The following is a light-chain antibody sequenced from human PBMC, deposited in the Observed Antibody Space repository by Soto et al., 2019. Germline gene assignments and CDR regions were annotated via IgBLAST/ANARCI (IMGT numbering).Light chain of an antibody. CDR2: ANN. CDR1: RSNIGINA. V-gene: IGLV1-44*01. Sequence: QSVLTQPPSVSGTPGQRVSISCSGSRSNIGINAVDWYHQLPGTAPKVLIYANNQRPSGVPDRSSGSKSGTSASLAINGLQSDDEAHYYCAAWDDSLNGLVFGGGTQLTVL. J-gene: IGLJ2*01. CDR3: AAWDDSLNGLV.